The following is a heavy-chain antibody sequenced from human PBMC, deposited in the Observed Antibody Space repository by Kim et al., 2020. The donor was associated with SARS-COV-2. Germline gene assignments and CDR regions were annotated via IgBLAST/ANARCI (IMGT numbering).Heavy chain of an antibody. D-gene: IGHD6-13*01. CDR1: GDSVSSNSAA. CDR2: TYYRSRWFN. CDR3: ARDPGIASAATGTFDI. J-gene: IGHJ3*02. V-gene: IGHV6-1*01. Sequence: SQTLSLSCVISGDSVSSNSAAWNWIRQSPSRGLEWLGRTYYRSRWFNDYALSVKNRITVNPDTSKNQFSLQLNSVTPEDTAVYYCARDPGIASAATGTFDIWGQGTMVTVSS.